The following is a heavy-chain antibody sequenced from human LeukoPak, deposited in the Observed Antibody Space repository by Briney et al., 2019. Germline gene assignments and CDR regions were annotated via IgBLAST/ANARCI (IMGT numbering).Heavy chain of an antibody. D-gene: IGHD3-16*01. CDR3: ARHSGGPVNDAFDI. J-gene: IGHJ3*02. Sequence: KPGGSLRLSCAASGFSFSEYYMTWIRQAPGKGLEWVSNLSSSGRYTNYADSVRGRFTISRDNAKKSLYLQMNSLRAEDTAVYYCARHSGGPVNDAFDIWGQGTKVTVSS. CDR2: LSSSGRYT. CDR1: GFSFSEYY. V-gene: IGHV3-11*03.